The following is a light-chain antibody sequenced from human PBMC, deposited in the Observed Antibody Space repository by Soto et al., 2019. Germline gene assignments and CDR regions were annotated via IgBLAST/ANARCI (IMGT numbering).Light chain of an antibody. Sequence: DIQMTQSPSTLSASVGDRVTITCRASQSISSWLAWYQQKPGTAPKLLIYTASTLESRVPSRFSGSGSGTEFTLTISSLQPDDFATYYCQQYNSYPWTFGQGTKVEIK. CDR1: QSISSW. J-gene: IGKJ1*01. CDR3: QQYNSYPWT. V-gene: IGKV1-5*03. CDR2: TAS.